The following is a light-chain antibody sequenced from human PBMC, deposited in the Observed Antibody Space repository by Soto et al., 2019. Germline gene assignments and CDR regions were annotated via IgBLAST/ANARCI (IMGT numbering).Light chain of an antibody. CDR2: GAS. CDR3: QQYNNWPPWT. CDR1: QSVSRN. J-gene: IGKJ1*01. Sequence: EIVMTQSPATLSVSPRERATLSCRASQSVSRNLAWYQQKPGQAPRLLIYGASTRATGIPARFSGSGSGTEFTLTISSLQSEDFAVYYCQQYNNWPPWTFGQGTKVEIK. V-gene: IGKV3-15*01.